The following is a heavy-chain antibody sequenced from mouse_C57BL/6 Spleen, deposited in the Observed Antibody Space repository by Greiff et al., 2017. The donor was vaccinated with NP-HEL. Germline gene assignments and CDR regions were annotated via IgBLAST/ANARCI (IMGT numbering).Heavy chain of an antibody. CDR3: ARGVVITTVVPDY. V-gene: IGHV1-53*01. CDR1: GYTFTSYW. J-gene: IGHJ2*01. D-gene: IGHD1-1*01. Sequence: QVQLQQPGTELVKPGASVKLSCKASGYTFTSYWMHWVKQRPGQGLEWIGNINPSNGGTNYNEKFKSKATLTVDKSSSTAYMQLSSLASEDSAVYYCARGVVITTVVPDYRGQGTTLTVSS. CDR2: INPSNGGT.